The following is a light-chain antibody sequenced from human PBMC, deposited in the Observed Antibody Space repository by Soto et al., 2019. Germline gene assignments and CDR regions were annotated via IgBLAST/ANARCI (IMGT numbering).Light chain of an antibody. CDR3: ETWDTNTRV. J-gene: IGLJ2*01. V-gene: IGLV4-60*02. CDR1: SGHSSYI. Sequence: QAVVTQSSSASASLGSSVKLTCTLSSGHSSYIIAWHQQQPGKAPRYLMNLEGSGSYNKGSGVPNRFSGSSSGADRYLTISNLQFEDEADYYCETWDTNTRVFGGGTKLTVL. CDR2: LEGSGSY.